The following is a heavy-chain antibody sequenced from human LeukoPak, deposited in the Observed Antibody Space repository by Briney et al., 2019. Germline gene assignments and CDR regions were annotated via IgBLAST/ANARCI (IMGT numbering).Heavy chain of an antibody. CDR2: INPSGGST. D-gene: IGHD6-25*01. Sequence: ASVKVSCKASGYIFTSYYIHWVRQAPGQGLEWMGIINPSGGSTGYAQKFQGRVTMTRDTSTSTVYMELNSLRSDDTAVYHCARALPHVRSGYYYYYMDVWGKGTTATISS. CDR1: GYIFTSYY. CDR3: ARALPHVRSGYYYYYMDV. J-gene: IGHJ6*03. V-gene: IGHV1-46*01.